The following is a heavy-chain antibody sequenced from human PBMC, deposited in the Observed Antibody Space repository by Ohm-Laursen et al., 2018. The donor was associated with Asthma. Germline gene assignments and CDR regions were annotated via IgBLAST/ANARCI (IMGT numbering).Heavy chain of an antibody. Sequence: SLRLSCTASGFTVSSNYMSWVRQAPGKGLEWVSVIYSGGSTYYADSVKGRFTISRDNSKNTLYLQMNSLRAEDTAVYYCAKPLAVAAYFDYWGQGTLVTVSS. CDR3: AKPLAVAAYFDY. CDR1: GFTVSSNY. V-gene: IGHV3-53*01. CDR2: IYSGGST. D-gene: IGHD6-19*01. J-gene: IGHJ4*02.